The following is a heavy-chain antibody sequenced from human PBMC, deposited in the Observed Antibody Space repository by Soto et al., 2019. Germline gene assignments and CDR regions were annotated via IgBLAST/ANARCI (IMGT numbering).Heavy chain of an antibody. Sequence: SQTLSLTCAISGDSVSSNSAAWNWIRQSPSRGLEWLGRTYYRSKWYNDYAVSVKSRITINPDTSKNQFSLQLNSVTPEDTAVYYCARGTPLGGIAAAGTWFDPWGQGTLVTVFS. CDR3: ARGTPLGGIAAAGTWFDP. V-gene: IGHV6-1*01. J-gene: IGHJ5*02. CDR1: GDSVSSNSAA. D-gene: IGHD6-13*01. CDR2: TYYRSKWYN.